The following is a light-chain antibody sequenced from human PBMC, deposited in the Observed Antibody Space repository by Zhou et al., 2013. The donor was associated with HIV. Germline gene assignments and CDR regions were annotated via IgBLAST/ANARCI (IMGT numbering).Light chain of an antibody. CDR1: QVIGNS. V-gene: IGKV1-27*01. CDR2: AAS. J-gene: IGKJ1*01. CDR3: QKYNSAPWT. Sequence: DIQMTQSPSSLSASVGDRVTITCRANQVIGNSLAWYQQKPGKVPKVLIYAASSLQSGVPSRFSGRGSGTDFTLTISSLQPEDVAIYYCQKYNSAPWTFGQGTKVEIK.